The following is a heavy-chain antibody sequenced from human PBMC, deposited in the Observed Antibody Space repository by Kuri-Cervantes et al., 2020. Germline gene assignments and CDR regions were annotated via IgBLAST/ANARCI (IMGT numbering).Heavy chain of an antibody. D-gene: IGHD4-17*01. CDR2: IYHSGST. V-gene: IGHV4-4*02. CDR3: ARDKGDGDRYNRFDP. Sequence: SCAVSGGSISSSNWWSWVRQPPGKGLEWIGEIYHSGSTNYNPSLKSRVTISVDTSKNQFSLKLSSVTAADTAVYYCARDKGDGDRYNRFDPWGQGTLVTVSS. J-gene: IGHJ5*02. CDR1: GGSISSSNW.